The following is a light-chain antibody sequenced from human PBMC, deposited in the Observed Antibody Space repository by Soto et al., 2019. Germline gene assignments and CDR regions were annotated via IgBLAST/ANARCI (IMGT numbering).Light chain of an antibody. J-gene: IGKJ3*01. Sequence: EIVLTQSPGTLPLSPGERATLSCRASQSVSSNNLAWYQQKPGQAPRLLIYGVSSMATDIPDRSSVSGSGTDFTLTISRLQPEAVAVYYCQQSGNSPLFTFGPGTKVDVK. V-gene: IGKV3-20*01. CDR1: QSVSSNN. CDR2: GVS. CDR3: QQSGNSPLFT.